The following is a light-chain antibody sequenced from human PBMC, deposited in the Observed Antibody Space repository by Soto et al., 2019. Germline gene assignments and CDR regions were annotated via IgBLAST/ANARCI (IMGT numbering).Light chain of an antibody. CDR2: EGT. CDR1: RNDVGGYNL. CDR3: SSYAGSSNSVV. Sequence: QSALTQPASVSGSPGQSITLSCTGTRNDVGGYNLVSWYPQYPGKAPKLMIYEGTKRPSGVSNRFSGSKSGNTASLTISGLQAEDEADYYCSSYAGSSNSVVFGGGTKLTVL. V-gene: IGLV2-23*01. J-gene: IGLJ2*01.